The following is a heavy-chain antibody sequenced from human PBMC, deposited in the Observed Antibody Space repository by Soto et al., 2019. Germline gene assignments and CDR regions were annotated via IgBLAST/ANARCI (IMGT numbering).Heavy chain of an antibody. CDR2: MNANSGNT. J-gene: IGHJ4*02. CDR1: GYTFTSYD. Sequence: QVQLVQSGAEVKKPGASVKVSCKASGYTFTSYDINWVRQATGQGLEWMGWMNANSGNTGYAQKFQGRVTMTRNTCISTAYMELSSLIYEYATVYYCEIVHGRRWGQGTLVTVFS. V-gene: IGHV1-8*01. D-gene: IGHD1-26*01. CDR3: EIVHGRR.